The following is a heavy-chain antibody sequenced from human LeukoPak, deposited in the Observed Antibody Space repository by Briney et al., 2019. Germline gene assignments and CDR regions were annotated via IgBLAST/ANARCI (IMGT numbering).Heavy chain of an antibody. CDR3: AKDHSRFTY. CDR1: GFTFTKYR. J-gene: IGHJ4*02. D-gene: IGHD2-15*01. Sequence: GGSLRLSCAASGFTFTKYRLTWVRQAPGKGLEWVANINEDGTEKHYVDSVKGRFTISRDNAKNSLYLQINSLRAEDTAMYYCAKDHSRFTYWGQGTLVTVSS. V-gene: IGHV3-7*03. CDR2: INEDGTEK.